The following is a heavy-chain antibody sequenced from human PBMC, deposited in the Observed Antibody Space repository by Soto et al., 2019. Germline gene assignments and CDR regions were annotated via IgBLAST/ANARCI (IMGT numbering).Heavy chain of an antibody. CDR1: GYSFTSYW. CDR3: SRRSFYYDSSGYYYLYY. V-gene: IGHV5-51*01. J-gene: IGHJ4*02. CDR2: IYPGDSDT. D-gene: IGHD3-22*01. Sequence: EVQLVQAGAEVKKPGESLKISCKGSGYSFTSYWIGWVRQMPGKGLEWMGIIYPGDSDTRYSPSFQGQVTISADKSISTAYLQWRSLKASDTAMYYCSRRSFYYDSSGYYYLYYWGQGTLVTVSS.